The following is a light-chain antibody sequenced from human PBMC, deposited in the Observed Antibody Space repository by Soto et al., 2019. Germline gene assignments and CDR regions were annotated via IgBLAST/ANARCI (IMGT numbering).Light chain of an antibody. CDR3: SSYSTSSFYV. CDR2: GVT. J-gene: IGLJ1*01. CDR1: SSDIGFYNY. Sequence: QSALTQPASVSGSPGQSITISCTGTSSDIGFYNYVSWYQQSPGKAPNLLIYGVTNRPSGISYRFSGSKSGSTASLTIYGLRDEDEADYYCSSYSTSSFYVFGTGTKLTVL. V-gene: IGLV2-14*01.